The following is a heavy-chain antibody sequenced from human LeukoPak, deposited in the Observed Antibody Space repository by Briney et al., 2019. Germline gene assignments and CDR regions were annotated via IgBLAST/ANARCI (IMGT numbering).Heavy chain of an antibody. J-gene: IGHJ4*02. Sequence: SETLSLTCAVYGGSFSGYYWSWIRQPPGKGLEWIGEINHSGSTNYNPSLKSRVTISMDTSKNQFSLKLSSVTAADTALYYCARLYGGSSASFDSWGQGTMVTVSS. CDR3: ARLYGGSSASFDS. CDR2: INHSGST. D-gene: IGHD4-23*01. CDR1: GGSFSGYY. V-gene: IGHV4-34*01.